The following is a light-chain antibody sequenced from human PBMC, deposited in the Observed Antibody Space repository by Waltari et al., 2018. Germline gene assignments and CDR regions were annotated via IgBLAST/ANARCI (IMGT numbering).Light chain of an antibody. CDR3: QQSDTLPPS. V-gene: IGKV1-33*01. CDR2: DAS. Sequence: DIQMTQSPSSLSASVGDRVTITCQASQGIRNYLNWYQHKPGKAPKLLINDASNLETGVQPRFSGSGSGTDFTFTISSLQPEDIATYYCQQSDTLPPSFGQGTRLEIK. J-gene: IGKJ5*01. CDR1: QGIRNY.